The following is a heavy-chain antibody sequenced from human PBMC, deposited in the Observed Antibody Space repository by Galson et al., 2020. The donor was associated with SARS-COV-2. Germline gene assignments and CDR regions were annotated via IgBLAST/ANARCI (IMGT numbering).Heavy chain of an antibody. V-gene: IGHV4-39*07. CDR1: GGSISSSSYY. J-gene: IGHJ6*02. CDR2: IYYSGST. Sequence: SETLSLTCTVSGGSISSSSYYWGWIRQPPGKGLEWIGSIYYSGSTYYNPSLKSRVTISVDTSKNQFSLKLSSVTAADTAVYYCARDTLSITMIGPQGYYGMDVWGQGTTVTVSS. CDR3: ARDTLSITMIGPQGYYGMDV. D-gene: IGHD3-22*01.